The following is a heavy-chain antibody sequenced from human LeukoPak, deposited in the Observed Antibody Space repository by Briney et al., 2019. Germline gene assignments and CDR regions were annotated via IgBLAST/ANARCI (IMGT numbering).Heavy chain of an antibody. J-gene: IGHJ2*01. CDR1: GGSISRGGYY. Sequence: SETLSLTCTVSGGSISRGGYYWGWIRQHPGKGLEWIGYIYYSGGTYYNPSLKNRVTISVDTAKNQFSLKLSSVTAPDTAVYYCARDRASGIVVATRYFDLWGRGTLVTVSS. CDR2: IYYSGGT. CDR3: ARDRASGIVVATRYFDL. D-gene: IGHD3-22*01. V-gene: IGHV4-31*03.